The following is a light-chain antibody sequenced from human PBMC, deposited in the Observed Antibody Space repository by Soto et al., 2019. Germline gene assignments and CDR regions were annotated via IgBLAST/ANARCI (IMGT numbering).Light chain of an antibody. CDR1: SSNIGAYS. J-gene: IGLJ2*01. CDR3: QSYDSSLSAHVV. Sequence: QSVLTQPPSASGTPGQRVTISCSGSSSNIGAYSVNWYQQLTGTAPKLLIYSNNQRPSGVPDRFSGSKSGTSASLAISGLQSEDEADYYCQSYDSSLSAHVVFGGGTKLTVL. V-gene: IGLV1-44*01. CDR2: SNN.